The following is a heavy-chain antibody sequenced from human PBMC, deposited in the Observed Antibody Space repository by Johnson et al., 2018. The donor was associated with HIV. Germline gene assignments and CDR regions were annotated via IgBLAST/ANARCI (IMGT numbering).Heavy chain of an antibody. CDR2: IRHDGNNK. CDR1: GFTFSGYG. Sequence: QVQLVESGGGLVQPGGSLRLSCAVSGFTFSGYGMHWVRQTPGKGLEWVAFIRHDGNNKYYGESMKGRLIISRDNSKNMLYLEMQSLTTEDTAVYYCGRGHTWPKSGFDFWGQGTIVTVSS. CDR3: GRGHTWPKSGFDF. V-gene: IGHV3-30*02. D-gene: IGHD3-3*01. J-gene: IGHJ3*01.